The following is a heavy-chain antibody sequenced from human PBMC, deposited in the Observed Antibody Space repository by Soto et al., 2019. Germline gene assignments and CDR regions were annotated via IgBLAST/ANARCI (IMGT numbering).Heavy chain of an antibody. D-gene: IGHD3-22*01. Sequence: GSLRLSCTVLGFTLTNENMNWVRQAPGKGLEWVSSISSRSTFINYADSVKGRFTISRDNDKGLVYLQMNSLRAEDTAVYYCARDPPLSMIVVVGVDDFWGQGTLVTVSS. CDR3: ARDPPLSMIVVVGVDDF. CDR1: GFTLTNEN. V-gene: IGHV3-21*06. CDR2: ISSRSTFI. J-gene: IGHJ4*02.